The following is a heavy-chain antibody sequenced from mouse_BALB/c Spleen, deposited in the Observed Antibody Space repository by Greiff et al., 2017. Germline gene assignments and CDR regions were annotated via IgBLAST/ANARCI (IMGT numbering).Heavy chain of an antibody. J-gene: IGHJ2*01. Sequence: EVMLVESGPGLVKPSQSLSLTCTVTGYSITSDYAWNWIRQFPGNKLECMGYISYSGSTSYNPSLKSRISITRDTSKNQFFLQLNSVTTEDTATYYGARGGPMYYFDYWGQGTTLTVSA. CDR3: ARGGPMYYFDY. D-gene: IGHD6-5*01. CDR1: GYSITSDYA. CDR2: ISYSGST. V-gene: IGHV3-2*02.